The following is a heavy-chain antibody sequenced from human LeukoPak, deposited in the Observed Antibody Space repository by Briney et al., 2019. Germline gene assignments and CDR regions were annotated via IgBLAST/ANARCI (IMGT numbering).Heavy chain of an antibody. J-gene: IGHJ5*02. V-gene: IGHV5-51*01. CDR1: GYSSTSYW. D-gene: IGHD6-13*01. Sequence: GESLNISCKGSGYSSTSYWIGWVRQMPGKGLEWMWIIYPGDSDTRYSPSFQGQVTISADKSISTAYLQWSRPKASDTAMYYCAASPGYSSSWYSRFDPWGQGTLVTVSS. CDR2: IYPGDSDT. CDR3: AASPGYSSSWYSRFDP.